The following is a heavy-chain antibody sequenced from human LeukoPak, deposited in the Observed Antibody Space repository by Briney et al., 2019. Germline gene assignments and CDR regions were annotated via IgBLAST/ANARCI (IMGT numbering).Heavy chain of an antibody. CDR3: ASVYGDYGGYFDL. J-gene: IGHJ2*01. CDR1: GGSISSSSYY. CDR2: IYYSGST. D-gene: IGHD4-17*01. V-gene: IGHV4-39*01. Sequence: SETLSLTCTVSGGSISSSSYYWGWIRQPPGKGLEWIGSIYYSGSTYYNPSLKSRVTISVDTSKNQFSLKLSSVTAADTAVYYCASVYGDYGGYFDLWGRGTLVTVSS.